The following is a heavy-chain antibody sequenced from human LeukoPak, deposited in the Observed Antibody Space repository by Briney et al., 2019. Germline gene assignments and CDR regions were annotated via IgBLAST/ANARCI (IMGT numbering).Heavy chain of an antibody. CDR1: GFTFSSYG. J-gene: IGHJ4*02. CDR2: ISYDGSNK. CDR3: AKGEFEDSSGYYWTGSQRLDY. Sequence: GGSLRLSCAASGFTFSSYGMHWVRQAPGKGLEWVAVISYDGSNKYYADSVKGRFTISRDNSKNTLYLQMNSLRAEDTAVYYCAKGEFEDSSGYYWTGSQRLDYWGQGTLVTVSS. V-gene: IGHV3-30*18. D-gene: IGHD3-22*01.